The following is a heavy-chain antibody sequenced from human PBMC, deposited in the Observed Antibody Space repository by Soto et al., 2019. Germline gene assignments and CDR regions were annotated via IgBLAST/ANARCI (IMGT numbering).Heavy chain of an antibody. CDR2: ISWNSGSI. Sequence: EVQLVESGGGLVQPGRSLRLSCAASGFTFDDYAMHWVRQAPGKGLEWVSGISWNSGSIGYADSVKGRFTISRDNAKNSLYLQMNSLRAEDTALYYCAKDIPVRAWLDDAFDIWGQGTMVTVSS. CDR1: GFTFDDYA. CDR3: AKDIPVRAWLDDAFDI. J-gene: IGHJ3*02. V-gene: IGHV3-9*01. D-gene: IGHD6-19*01.